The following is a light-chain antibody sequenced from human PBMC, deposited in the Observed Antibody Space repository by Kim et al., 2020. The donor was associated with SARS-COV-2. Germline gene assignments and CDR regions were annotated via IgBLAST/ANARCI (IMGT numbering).Light chain of an antibody. Sequence: ASLGDRVAQTCRASQSIGTHLNWFQQKPGKAPNLQIYTTANLQSGVPSRFSGSGSGTDFTLTISSLQPEDFATYYCQQSYSAPWTFGQGTKVDIK. CDR1: QSIGTH. CDR3: QQSYSAPWT. J-gene: IGKJ1*01. V-gene: IGKV1-39*01. CDR2: TTA.